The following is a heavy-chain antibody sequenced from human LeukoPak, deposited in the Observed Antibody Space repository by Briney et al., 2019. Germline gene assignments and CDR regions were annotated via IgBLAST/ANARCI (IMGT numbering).Heavy chain of an antibody. CDR3: ARVEWFGELSDY. V-gene: IGHV1-8*01. CDR1: GYTFTSYD. Sequence: ASVKVSCKASGYTFTSYDINWVRQATGQGLEWMGWMNTNSGNTGYAQKFQGRVTMTRSTSISTAYMELSSLRSEDTAVYYCARVEWFGELSDYWGQGTLVTVSS. J-gene: IGHJ4*02. CDR2: MNTNSGNT. D-gene: IGHD3-10*01.